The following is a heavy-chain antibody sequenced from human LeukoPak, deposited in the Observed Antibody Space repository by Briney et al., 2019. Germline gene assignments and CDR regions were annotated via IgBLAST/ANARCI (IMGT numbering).Heavy chain of an antibody. V-gene: IGHV3-48*04. J-gene: IGHJ4*02. CDR2: ISSSSSTI. CDR1: GFTFSGYS. Sequence: GGSLRLSCAASGFTFSGYSMNWVRQAPGKGLEWVSYISSSSSTIYYADSVKGRFTISRDNAKNSLYLQMNSLRAEDTAVYYCARESPELYYYDNGASDYWGQGTLVTVSS. D-gene: IGHD3-22*01. CDR3: ARESPELYYYDNGASDY.